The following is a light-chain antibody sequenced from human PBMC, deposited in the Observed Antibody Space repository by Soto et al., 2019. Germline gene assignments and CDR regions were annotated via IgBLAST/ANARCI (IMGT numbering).Light chain of an antibody. CDR1: QSLTRNY. J-gene: IGKJ4*01. CDR2: GAN. CDR3: QQYTKSPLT. Sequence: DILLTQFPGTLSLSPGERATLSCRASQSLTRNYLAWYQQKVGQAPRLLIYGANTRAAGIPDRFSGSGSGTDFTLTISRLEPEDFAVYYCQQYTKSPLTFGGGTKVDIK. V-gene: IGKV3-20*01.